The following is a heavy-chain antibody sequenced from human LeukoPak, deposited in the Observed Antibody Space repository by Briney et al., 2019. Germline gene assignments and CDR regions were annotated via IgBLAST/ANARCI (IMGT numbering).Heavy chain of an antibody. J-gene: IGHJ5*02. Sequence: PSETLSLTCAVSGYSISSGYYWGWIRQPPGKGLEWIGSIYHSGSTYYNPSLKSRVTISVDTSKNQFSLKLSSVTAADTAVYYCARVIYCSSTSCYPVWFDPWGQGTLVTVSS. D-gene: IGHD2-2*01. CDR1: GYSISSGYY. CDR2: IYHSGST. V-gene: IGHV4-38-2*01. CDR3: ARVIYCSSTSCYPVWFDP.